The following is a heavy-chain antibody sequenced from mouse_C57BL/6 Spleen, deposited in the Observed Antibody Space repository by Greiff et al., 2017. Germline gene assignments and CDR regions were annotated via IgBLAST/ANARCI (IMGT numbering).Heavy chain of an antibody. J-gene: IGHJ3*01. V-gene: IGHV5-17*01. Sequence: EVHLVESGGGLVKPGASLKLSCAASGFTFSDYGMHWVRQAPEKGLAWVAYISSGSSTIYYADTVKGRFTISRDNAKNTLFLQMTSLRSEDTAMYCCARGDYGGWFAYWGQGTLVTVSA. D-gene: IGHD1-1*01. CDR3: ARGDYGGWFAY. CDR1: GFTFSDYG. CDR2: ISSGSSTI.